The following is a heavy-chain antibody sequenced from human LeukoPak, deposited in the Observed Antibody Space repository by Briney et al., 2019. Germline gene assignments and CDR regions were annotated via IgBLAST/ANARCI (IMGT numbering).Heavy chain of an antibody. Sequence: PGGSLRLSCAASGFTFSDYWMTWVRQAPGRGLEWVASIEQDGTAKFYVDSVKGRFTISRDNAKNSLYLQMNSLRADDTAVYYCARARWSLYGMDVWGRGTTVTVSS. CDR1: GFTFSDYW. CDR3: ARARWSLYGMDV. V-gene: IGHV3-7*04. D-gene: IGHD4-23*01. J-gene: IGHJ6*02. CDR2: IEQDGTAK.